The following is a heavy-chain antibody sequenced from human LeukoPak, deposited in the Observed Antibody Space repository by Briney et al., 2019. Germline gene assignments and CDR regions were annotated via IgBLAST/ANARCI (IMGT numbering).Heavy chain of an antibody. Sequence: NPSETLSLTCAVYGGSFSGYYWSWIRQPPGKGLEWIGEINHSGSTNYNPSLKSRVTISVDTSKNQFSLKLSSVTAADTAVYYCARGSSGYYSYPQYWGQGTLVTVSS. CDR1: GGSFSGYY. CDR2: INHSGST. D-gene: IGHD3-22*01. CDR3: ARGSSGYYSYPQY. V-gene: IGHV4-34*01. J-gene: IGHJ4*02.